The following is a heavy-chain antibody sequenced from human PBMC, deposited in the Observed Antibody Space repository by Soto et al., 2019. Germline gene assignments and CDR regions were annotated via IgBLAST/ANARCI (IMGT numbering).Heavy chain of an antibody. V-gene: IGHV4-34*01. CDR1: GESFSGHY. Sequence: PSETLSLTCAVFGESFSGHYWSWIRQTPGKGLEWIGEIEHGGSTNYNPSLKSRVRMSVDTTRKQFSLRLNSVIAADTAVYYCARAPMVRGVQLDYEHWGQGRLVNVSS. J-gene: IGHJ4*02. D-gene: IGHD3-10*01. CDR2: IEHGGST. CDR3: ARAPMVRGVQLDYEH.